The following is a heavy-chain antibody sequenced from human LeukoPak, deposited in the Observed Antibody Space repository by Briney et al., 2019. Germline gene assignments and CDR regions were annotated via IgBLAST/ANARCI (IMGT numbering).Heavy chain of an antibody. V-gene: IGHV3-11*01. CDR1: GFTFSDYY. CDR3: ATYRQVLLPFES. J-gene: IGHJ4*02. CDR2: IFPSGGEI. Sequence: GGSLRLSCAASGFTFSDYYMSWIRQAPGKGLEWVSSIFPSGGEIHYADSVRGRFTISRDNSKSTLSLQMNSLRAEDTAIYYCATYRQVLLPFESWGQGTLVTASS. D-gene: IGHD2-8*02.